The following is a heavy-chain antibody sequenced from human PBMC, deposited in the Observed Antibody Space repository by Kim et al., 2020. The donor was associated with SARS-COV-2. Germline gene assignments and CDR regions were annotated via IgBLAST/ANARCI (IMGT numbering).Heavy chain of an antibody. Sequence: GGSLRLSCAASGFAFGDYAMSWVRRAPGKGLEWVSALSGSSRGAKYADSVRGRFTISRDNSKNTVFLQMDSLRADDTAVYYCAKDLIYVTGGGCFDFWG. V-gene: IGHV3-23*01. CDR2: LSGSSRGA. CDR3: AKDLIYVTGGGCFDF. D-gene: IGHD3-10*01. J-gene: IGHJ4*01. CDR1: GFAFGDYA.